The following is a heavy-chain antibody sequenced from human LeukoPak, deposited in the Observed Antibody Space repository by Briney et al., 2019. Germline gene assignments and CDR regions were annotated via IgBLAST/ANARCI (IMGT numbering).Heavy chain of an antibody. D-gene: IGHD6-13*01. CDR3: ARGWGIIGAPGTPFDY. V-gene: IGHV3-30-3*01. J-gene: IGHJ4*02. CDR2: ISYDGSVR. CDR1: GFTFSSYA. Sequence: GGSLRLSCAASGFTFSSYAMHWVRQAPGKGLEWVAVISYDGSVRYYADSVKGQFTISRDNSKNTLYLQMNGLRPEDTAVYYCARGWGIIGAPGTPFDYWGQGTLVTVSS.